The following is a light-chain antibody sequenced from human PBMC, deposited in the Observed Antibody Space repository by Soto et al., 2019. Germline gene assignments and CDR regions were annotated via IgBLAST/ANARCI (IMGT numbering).Light chain of an antibody. Sequence: EIVLTQSPATLSVSPGEGATLSCRTSQIIGTNLAWYQQKPGQAPRLLIYGAFIRAPGFPVRFRGTGSGSEFTLTISSLQSEDGALYFCLQYDKWPYTFGQGTNLELK. V-gene: IGKV3-15*01. CDR2: GAF. J-gene: IGKJ2*01. CDR1: QIIGTN. CDR3: LQYDKWPYT.